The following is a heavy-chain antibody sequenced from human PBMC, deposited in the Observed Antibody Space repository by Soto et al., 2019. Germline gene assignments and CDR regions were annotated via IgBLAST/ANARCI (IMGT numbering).Heavy chain of an antibody. D-gene: IGHD3-10*01. J-gene: IGHJ6*02. V-gene: IGHV3-33*01. CDR3: ARDTNYYGSGPPVYDMDV. CDR2: IWYDGSNK. Sequence: GGSLRLSCAASGFTFSSYGMHWVRQAPGKGLEWVAVIWYDGSNKYYADSVKGRFTISRDNSKNTLYLQMNSLRAEDTAVYYCARDTNYYGSGPPVYDMDVWGQGTTVTVSS. CDR1: GFTFSSYG.